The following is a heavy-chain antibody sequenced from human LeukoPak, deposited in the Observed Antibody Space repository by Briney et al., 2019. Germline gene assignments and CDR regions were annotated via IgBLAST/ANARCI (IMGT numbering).Heavy chain of an antibody. CDR3: ARDPGSGSQRYFDY. CDR1: GASISTYY. Sequence: SETLSLTCTVSGASISTYYWSWIRQPAGKGLEWIGRIYTSGNTNYNPSLKSRVTMSVDTSEKQFSLKLSSVTAADTAVYFCARDPGSGSQRYFDYWGQGTLVTVSS. J-gene: IGHJ4*02. CDR2: IYTSGNT. D-gene: IGHD3-10*01. V-gene: IGHV4-4*07.